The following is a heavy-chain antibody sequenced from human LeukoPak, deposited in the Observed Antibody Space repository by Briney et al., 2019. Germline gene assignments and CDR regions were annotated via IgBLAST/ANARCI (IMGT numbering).Heavy chain of an antibody. J-gene: IGHJ4*02. D-gene: IGHD2/OR15-2a*01. V-gene: IGHV1-18*01. CDR1: GYXFTNYG. CDR3: ARVYSNSHEPDF. Sequence: ASVKVSCKASGYXFTNYGIVWVRQAPGQGLEWMGWISAYNGNTNYAHKLQGRVTMTTDTSTATAYMEVRSLRHDDTAVYFCARVYSNSHEPDFWGQGTLVTVSS. CDR2: ISAYNGNT.